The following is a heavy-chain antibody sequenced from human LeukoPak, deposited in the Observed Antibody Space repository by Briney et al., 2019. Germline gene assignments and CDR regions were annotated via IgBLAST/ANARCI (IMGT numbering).Heavy chain of an antibody. V-gene: IGHV1-69*05. CDR1: GGTFSSYA. D-gene: IGHD3-22*01. Sequence: SVKVSCKASGGTFSSYAISWVRQAPGQGLEWMGGIIPIFGTANYAQKFQGRVTITTDESTSTAYMELSSLRSEDTAVYYCAGDGYYDSSGYYYERVAFDYWGQGTLVTVSS. CDR2: IIPIFGTA. CDR3: AGDGYYDSSGYYYERVAFDY. J-gene: IGHJ4*02.